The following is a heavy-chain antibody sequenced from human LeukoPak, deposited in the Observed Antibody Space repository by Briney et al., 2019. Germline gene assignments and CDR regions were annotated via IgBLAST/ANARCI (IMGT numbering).Heavy chain of an antibody. CDR1: GGSFSGYY. Sequence: SETLSLTCAVYGGSFSGYYWSWIRQPPGKGLEWIGEINHSGSTNYNPSLKSRVTMSIDTSKSQFSLKLSSVTAADTAVYYCARQALWFFDHWGQGTLVTVSS. D-gene: IGHD2-21*01. CDR2: INHSGST. V-gene: IGHV4-34*01. CDR3: ARQALWFFDH. J-gene: IGHJ4*02.